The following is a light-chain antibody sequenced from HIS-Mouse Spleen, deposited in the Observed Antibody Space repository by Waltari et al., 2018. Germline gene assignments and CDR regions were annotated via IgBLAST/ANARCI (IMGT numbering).Light chain of an antibody. V-gene: IGLV2-14*01. CDR2: EVS. CDR3: SSYTSSSTVV. CDR1: SSDVGGYNS. J-gene: IGLJ2*01. Sequence: QSALTQPASVSGSPGQSITISCTGTSSDVGGYNSVSRYQQPPGKAPKLMIYEVSNRPSGVSNRFSGSKAGNTASLTISGLHAEDEADYYCSSYTSSSTVVFGGGTKLTVL.